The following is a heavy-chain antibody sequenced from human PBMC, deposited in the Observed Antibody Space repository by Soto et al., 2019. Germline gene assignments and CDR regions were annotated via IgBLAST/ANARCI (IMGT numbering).Heavy chain of an antibody. V-gene: IGHV3-23*01. CDR3: AKHGSSWYYWLDP. CDR1: GFTFSNAW. D-gene: IGHD6-13*01. CDR2: ISGSGGRT. Sequence: GGSLRLSCAASGFTFSNAWMSWVRQAPGKGLEWVSAISGSGGRTYYADSVKGRFTISRDNSKNTLYLQMNSLRAEDTAVYYCAKHGSSWYYWLDPWGQGTLVTVSS. J-gene: IGHJ5*02.